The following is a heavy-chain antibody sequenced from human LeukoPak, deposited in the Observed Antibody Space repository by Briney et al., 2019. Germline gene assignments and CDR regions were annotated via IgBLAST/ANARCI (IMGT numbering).Heavy chain of an antibody. J-gene: IGHJ4*02. Sequence: GGSLRLSCSVSGFIFSNHAMHWVRQAPGKGLEWVAVISYDGSNKYYADSVKGRFTISRDNSKNTLYLQMNSLRAEDTAVYYCAKDMAVSSVWGQGTLVTVSS. V-gene: IGHV3-30*04. D-gene: IGHD2/OR15-2a*01. CDR1: GFIFSNHA. CDR3: AKDMAVSSV. CDR2: ISYDGSNK.